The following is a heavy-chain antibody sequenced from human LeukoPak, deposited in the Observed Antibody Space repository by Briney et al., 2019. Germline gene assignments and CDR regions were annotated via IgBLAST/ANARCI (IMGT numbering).Heavy chain of an antibody. CDR1: GFTVSSNY. D-gene: IGHD3-22*01. CDR2: IYSGGST. V-gene: IGHV3-53*01. Sequence: PGGSLRLSCAASGFTVSSNYMSWVRQAPGKGLEWVSVIYSGGSTYYADSVKGRFTISRDNSKNTLYLQMNSLRAEDTAVYYCARGGKYYYDSSGYLSYWGQGTLVTVSS. CDR3: ARGGKYYYDSSGYLSY. J-gene: IGHJ4*02.